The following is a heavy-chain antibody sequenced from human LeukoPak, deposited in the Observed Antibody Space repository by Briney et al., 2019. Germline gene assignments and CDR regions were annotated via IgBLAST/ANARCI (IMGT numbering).Heavy chain of an antibody. CDR3: ARVSRIAVADYFDY. D-gene: IGHD6-19*01. V-gene: IGHV4-59*01. CDR2: IYYSGST. J-gene: IGHJ4*02. Sequence: SETLSLTCTVSGGSISSYYWSWIRQPPGKGLEWIGYIYYSGSTNYNPSLKSRVTISVDTSKNQFSLKLSSVTAADTAVYYCARVSRIAVADYFDYWGQGTLVTVSS. CDR1: GGSISSYY.